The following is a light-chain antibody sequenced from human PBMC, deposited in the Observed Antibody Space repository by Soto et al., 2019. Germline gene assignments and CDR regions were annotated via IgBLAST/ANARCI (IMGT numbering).Light chain of an antibody. Sequence: QSALTQPASVSGSPGQSITISCTGTSSDVGGYNYVSWYQQHPGKAPKFMIYDVSNRPSGVSNRFSGSKSGNTASLTISGLQAEDEADYYCISYTDSNTGVFGGGTQLTVL. V-gene: IGLV2-14*01. CDR1: SSDVGGYNY. J-gene: IGLJ3*02. CDR3: ISYTDSNTGV. CDR2: DVS.